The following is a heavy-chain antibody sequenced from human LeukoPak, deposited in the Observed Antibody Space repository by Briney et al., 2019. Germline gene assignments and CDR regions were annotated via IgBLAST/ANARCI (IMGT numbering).Heavy chain of an antibody. CDR1: GYTFTGYY. V-gene: IGHV1-2*02. J-gene: IGHJ5*02. D-gene: IGHD3-10*01. CDR3: ARLSRYYYGSGSYPADVNWFDP. CDR2: INTNSGGT. Sequence: ASVKVSCKASGYTFTGYYMHWVRQAPGQGLEWMGWINTNSGGTNYAQKFQGRVTMTRDTSISTAYMELSRLRSDDTAVYYCARLSRYYYGSGSYPADVNWFDPWGQGTLVTVSS.